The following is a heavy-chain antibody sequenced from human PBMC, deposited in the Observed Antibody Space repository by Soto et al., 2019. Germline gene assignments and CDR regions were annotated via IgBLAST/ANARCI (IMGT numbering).Heavy chain of an antibody. CDR3: AKDRYYDSIILET. Sequence: EVHLLESGGGLVQPGGSLRLSCSASGFTFNTYAMSWVRQAPGKWLEWVASLSGSGGFTEHADSVKGRFTISSDNSKITLFLQMNRLRVEDTAVYYCAKDRYYDSIILETWGSGSLVTVSS. CDR2: LSGSGGFT. D-gene: IGHD3-22*01. J-gene: IGHJ5*02. V-gene: IGHV3-23*01. CDR1: GFTFNTYA.